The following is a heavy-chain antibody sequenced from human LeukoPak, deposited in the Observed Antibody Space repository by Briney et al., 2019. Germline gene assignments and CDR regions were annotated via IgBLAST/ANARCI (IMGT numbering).Heavy chain of an antibody. D-gene: IGHD2-21*01. J-gene: IGHJ4*02. Sequence: GGSLRLSCAASGFTFSNAWMSWVRQAPGKGLEWVGRIKSKTDGGTTDHAAPVKGRFTISRDDSKNTLYLQMNSLKTEDTAVYYCVTDLVIKGYFDYWGQGALVTVSS. V-gene: IGHV3-15*01. CDR1: GFTFSNAW. CDR3: VTDLVIKGYFDY. CDR2: IKSKTDGGTT.